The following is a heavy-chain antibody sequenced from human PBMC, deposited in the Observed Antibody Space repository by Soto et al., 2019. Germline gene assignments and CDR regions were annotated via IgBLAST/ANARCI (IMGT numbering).Heavy chain of an antibody. V-gene: IGHV4-59*01. Sequence: PSETLSLTCTVSGVSITQYYWNWIRQSPGGGLEWIGYISYSGTTNYNPSLKSRVTVSRDTSKNQFSLKLTSVAAADTAVYYCAKEHWGSFDYWGQGALVTVSS. D-gene: IGHD7-27*01. CDR1: GVSITQYY. J-gene: IGHJ4*02. CDR3: AKEHWGSFDY. CDR2: ISYSGTT.